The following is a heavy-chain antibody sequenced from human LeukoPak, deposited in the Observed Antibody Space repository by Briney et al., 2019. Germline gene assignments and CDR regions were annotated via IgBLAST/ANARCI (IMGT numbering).Heavy chain of an antibody. V-gene: IGHV3-23*01. D-gene: IGHD4-17*01. CDR1: GFTFSSYS. CDR2: ISGSGGST. Sequence: GGSLRLSCAASGFTFSSYSMNWVRQAPGKGLEWVSAISGSGGSTYYADSVKGRFTISRDNSKNTLYLQMNSLRAGDTAVYYCAKDDYGDYSGDYWGQGTLVTVSS. J-gene: IGHJ4*02. CDR3: AKDDYGDYSGDY.